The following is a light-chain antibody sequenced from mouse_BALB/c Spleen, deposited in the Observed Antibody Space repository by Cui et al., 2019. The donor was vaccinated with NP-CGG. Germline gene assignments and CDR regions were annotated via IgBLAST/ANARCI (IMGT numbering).Light chain of an antibody. V-gene: IGLV1*01. CDR3: ALWYSNHWV. J-gene: IGLJ1*01. CDR1: SGAGTTDNY. Sequence: HAAVTLEPPLTTSPGETVTVTCCSRSGAGTTDNYANWVQEKPDHLFTGLIGGTNNRAPGVPARFSGSLIGDKAALTITGAQTEDEAIYFCALWYSNHWVFGGGTKLTVL. CDR2: GTN.